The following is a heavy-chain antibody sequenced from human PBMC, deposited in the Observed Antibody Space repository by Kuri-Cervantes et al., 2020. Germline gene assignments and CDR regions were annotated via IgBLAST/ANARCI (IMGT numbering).Heavy chain of an antibody. CDR3: AKVADYSKGVYYFDY. D-gene: IGHD4-11*01. CDR1: GITFSSYA. Sequence: GECRKSLCAASGITFSSYAMRWVRLAPGKGLEWVSAISGSGGSTYYADSVKGRFTISRDNSKNTLYLQMNSLRAEDTAVYYCAKVADYSKGVYYFDYWGQGTLVTVSS. J-gene: IGHJ4*02. V-gene: IGHV3-23*01. CDR2: ISGSGGST.